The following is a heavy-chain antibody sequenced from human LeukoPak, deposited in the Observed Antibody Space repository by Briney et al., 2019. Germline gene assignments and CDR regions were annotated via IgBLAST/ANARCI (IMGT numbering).Heavy chain of an antibody. CDR3: ARHGSGYGFGYGAFDI. CDR2: IYHSGIT. CDR1: GGSISSYY. Sequence: PSETLSLTCTVSGGSISSYYWSWIRQPPGRGLEWIGYIYHSGITNYNSSLKSRVTISVDASKNQFSLKLSSMTAADTAVYFCARHGSGYGFGYGAFDIWGQGTMVTVSS. D-gene: IGHD5-18*01. J-gene: IGHJ3*02. V-gene: IGHV4-59*08.